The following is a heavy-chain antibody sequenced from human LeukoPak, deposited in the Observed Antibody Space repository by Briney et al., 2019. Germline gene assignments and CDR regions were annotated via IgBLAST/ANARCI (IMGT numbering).Heavy chain of an antibody. V-gene: IGHV4-34*01. D-gene: IGHD4-17*01. CDR2: INHSGST. CDR3: ARPGGDYAWYFDL. Sequence: NASETLSLTCAVYGGSFSGYYWSWIRQPPGKGLEWIGEINHSGSTNYNPSLKSRVTISVDTSKNQFSLELSSLTAADTAVYFCARPGGDYAWYFDLWGRGTVVTVSS. J-gene: IGHJ2*01. CDR1: GGSFSGYY.